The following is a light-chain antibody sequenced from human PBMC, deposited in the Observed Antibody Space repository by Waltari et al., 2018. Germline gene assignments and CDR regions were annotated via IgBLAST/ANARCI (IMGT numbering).Light chain of an antibody. V-gene: IGKV3-20*01. CDR2: GAS. CDR1: QSVTSNY. Sequence: EIVLTQSPGTLPLSPGERPTLPCRASQSVTSNYLAWYQQKPGQAPRLLIDGASSRATGIADRFSGSGSGTDFTLTISRLEPEDCAVYYCQQYGSSHLTFGGGTKVEIK. J-gene: IGKJ4*01. CDR3: QQYGSSHLT.